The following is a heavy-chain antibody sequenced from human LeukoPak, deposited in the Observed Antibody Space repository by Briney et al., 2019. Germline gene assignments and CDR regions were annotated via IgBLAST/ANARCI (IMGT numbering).Heavy chain of an antibody. J-gene: IGHJ4*02. Sequence: PGRSLRLSCAASGFTFSSYAMHWVRQAPGKGLEWVAVISYDGSNKYYADSVKGRFTISRDNSKNTLYLQMNSLRAEDTAVYYCAREGIVLMVYVYFDYWGQGTLVTVSS. D-gene: IGHD2-8*01. CDR3: AREGIVLMVYVYFDY. CDR1: GFTFSSYA. CDR2: ISYDGSNK. V-gene: IGHV3-30*04.